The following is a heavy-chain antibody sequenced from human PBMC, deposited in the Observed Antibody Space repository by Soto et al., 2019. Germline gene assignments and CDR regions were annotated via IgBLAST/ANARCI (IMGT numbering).Heavy chain of an antibody. J-gene: IGHJ4*02. CDR1: GFTFSGYN. CDR2: INRNNGVV. Sequence: EVQLVESGGGLGQPGGSLRLSCAASGFTFSGYNMNWVRQAPGRGLEWVSDINRNNGVVSYADSVKGRFTISRDNAKNSMSLQMNSLRDEDTAVNYCAREGKTAFGDVLGPFDYWGKGILVTVSS. D-gene: IGHD3-3*01. V-gene: IGHV3-48*02. CDR3: AREGKTAFGDVLGPFDY.